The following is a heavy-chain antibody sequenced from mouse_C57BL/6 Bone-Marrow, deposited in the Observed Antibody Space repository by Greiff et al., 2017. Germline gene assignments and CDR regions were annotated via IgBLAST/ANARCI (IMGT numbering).Heavy chain of an antibody. CDR3: ARLANGAGFAY. CDR2: INPSNGGT. J-gene: IGHJ3*01. CDR1: GYTFTSYW. Sequence: QVQLQQSGTELVKPGASVKLSCKASGYTFTSYWMHWVKQRPGQGLEWIGNINPSNGGTNYNEKFKSKATLTVDKSSSTAYMQLSSLTSEDAAVSYCARLANGAGFAYWGQGTLVTVSA. V-gene: IGHV1-53*01. D-gene: IGHD4-1*01.